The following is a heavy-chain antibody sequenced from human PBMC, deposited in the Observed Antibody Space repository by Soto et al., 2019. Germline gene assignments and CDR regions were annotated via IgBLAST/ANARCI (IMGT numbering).Heavy chain of an antibody. CDR3: ARRWAQDGRIIADNWFDS. Sequence: SETLSLTCTVSGDSISSSFWHWIRQPPEKGLEWIGFIHYSGSAIYNPSLRSRVTISLDASVNQFSLQLSSVAAADTAVYYCARRWAQDGRIIADNWFDSWGQGTLVTVSS. V-gene: IGHV4-59*08. D-gene: IGHD1-20*01. CDR2: IHYSGSA. CDR1: GDSISSSF. J-gene: IGHJ5*01.